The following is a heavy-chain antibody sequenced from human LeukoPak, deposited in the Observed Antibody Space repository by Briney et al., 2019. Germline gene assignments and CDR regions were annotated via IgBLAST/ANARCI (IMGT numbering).Heavy chain of an antibody. J-gene: IGHJ4*02. CDR1: GGSISSSNW. D-gene: IGHD6-19*01. CDR2: IYHSEST. CDR3: ARSFSGWSFDY. V-gene: IGHV4-4*02. Sequence: SETLSLTCAVSGGSISSSNWWSWVRQPPGKGLEWIGEIYHSESTNYNPSPKSRVTISVDKSKNQFSLKLSSVTAADTAVYYCARSFSGWSFDYWGQGTLVTVSS.